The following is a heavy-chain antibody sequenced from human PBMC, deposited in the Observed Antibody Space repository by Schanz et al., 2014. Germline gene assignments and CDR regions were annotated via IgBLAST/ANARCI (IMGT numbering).Heavy chain of an antibody. Sequence: VQLVESGGGLVKPGGSQRLSCAASGFIVSSTYMTWVRQAPGKGLEWVAVISHDGSKKYYADSVKGRFTISRDNAKNSLYLQMNSLRAEDTAVYFCARDGGRDGYNLAFDVWGQGTLVTVSS. CDR1: GFIVSSTY. J-gene: IGHJ3*01. CDR3: ARDGGRDGYNLAFDV. D-gene: IGHD5-12*01. CDR2: ISHDGSKK. V-gene: IGHV3-30-3*01.